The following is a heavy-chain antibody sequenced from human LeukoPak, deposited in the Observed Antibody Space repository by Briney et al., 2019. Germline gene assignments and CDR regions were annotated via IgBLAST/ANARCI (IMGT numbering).Heavy chain of an antibody. D-gene: IGHD3-10*01. CDR1: GFTFSSYA. Sequence: GGSLRLSCAASGFTFSSYAMSWVRQAPGKGLEWVSAISGGGLSTYYADSVKGRFTISRDNSQHTVYLQMNGLRAEDTAIYYCAKRRSGNSGLYHFDYWGPGTLVTVSS. CDR2: ISGGGLST. J-gene: IGHJ4*02. CDR3: AKRRSGNSGLYHFDY. V-gene: IGHV3-23*01.